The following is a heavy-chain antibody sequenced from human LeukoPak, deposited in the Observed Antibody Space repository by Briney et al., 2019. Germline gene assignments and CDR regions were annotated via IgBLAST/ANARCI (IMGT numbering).Heavy chain of an antibody. D-gene: IGHD3-3*01. CDR1: GFTFSSYW. CDR2: IKQDGSEN. J-gene: IGHJ4*02. V-gene: IGHV3-7*01. CDR3: ARDALNYDFWSGSFDY. Sequence: GGSLRLSCAASGFTFSSYWMSWVRQAPGKGLEWVANIKQDGSENYYVDSVKGRFTISRDNAKNSLYLQMNSLRAEDTAVYYCARDALNYDFWSGSFDYWGQGTLVTVSS.